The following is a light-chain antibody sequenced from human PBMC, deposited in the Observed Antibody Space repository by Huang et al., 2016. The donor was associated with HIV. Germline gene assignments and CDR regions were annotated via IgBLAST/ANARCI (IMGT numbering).Light chain of an antibody. Sequence: EIVLTQSPGTLSLSPGERATLSCRASQTISSSYLAWYQQKLGQAPRLLIYGASSRATGVPDRFSGSGSGTDFILTISRLEPEDVAVYYCQQYGNTITFGQGTRLEIK. CDR1: QTISSSY. J-gene: IGKJ5*01. V-gene: IGKV3-20*01. CDR2: GAS. CDR3: QQYGNTIT.